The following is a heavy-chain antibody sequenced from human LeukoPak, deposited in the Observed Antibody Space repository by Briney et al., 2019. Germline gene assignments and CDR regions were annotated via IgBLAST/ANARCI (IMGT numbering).Heavy chain of an antibody. Sequence: GGSLTLSCAASGFTFSDYYMSWIRQAPGKGLEWVSYISSSASTIYYADSVKGRFTISRDNAKSSLYLQMNSLRAEDTAVYYCTRDEAAATNWGQGTLLTVSS. CDR1: GFTFSDYY. CDR3: TRDEAAATN. D-gene: IGHD6-13*01. V-gene: IGHV3-11*04. J-gene: IGHJ4*02. CDR2: ISSSASTI.